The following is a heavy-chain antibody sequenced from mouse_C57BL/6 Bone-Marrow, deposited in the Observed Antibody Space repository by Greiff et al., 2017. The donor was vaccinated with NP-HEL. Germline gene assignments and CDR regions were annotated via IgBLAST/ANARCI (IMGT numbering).Heavy chain of an antibody. Sequence: VQLKQSVAELVRPGASVKLSCTASGFNIKHTYMHWVKQRPEQGLEWIGRIDPANGNTKYAPKFQGKATITADTSSNTAYLQLSSLTSEDTAIYYCAREWLRHLDYWGQGTTLTVSS. CDR1: GFNIKHTY. CDR3: AREWLRHLDY. J-gene: IGHJ2*01. CDR2: IDPANGNT. D-gene: IGHD2-2*01. V-gene: IGHV14-3*01.